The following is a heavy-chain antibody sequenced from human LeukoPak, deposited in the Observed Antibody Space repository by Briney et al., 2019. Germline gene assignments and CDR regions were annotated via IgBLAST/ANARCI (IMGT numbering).Heavy chain of an antibody. Sequence: GGSLRLSCAASGFTFSDHYMDWVRRAPGKGLEWVGRTRNKANSYTTEYAASVKGRFTISRDDLKNSLYLQMSSLKTEDTAVYYCAKLSGGSYRYFDYWGQGTLVTVSS. CDR2: TRNKANSYTT. CDR3: AKLSGGSYRYFDY. CDR1: GFTFSDHY. J-gene: IGHJ4*02. V-gene: IGHV3-72*01. D-gene: IGHD1-26*01.